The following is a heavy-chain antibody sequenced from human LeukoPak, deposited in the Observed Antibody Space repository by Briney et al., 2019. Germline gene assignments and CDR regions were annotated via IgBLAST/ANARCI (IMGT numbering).Heavy chain of an antibody. J-gene: IGHJ4*02. CDR1: GFTFSNAW. Sequence: GGSLRLSCAASGFTFSNAWMSWVRQAPGKGLEWVGRIKSKTDGGTTDYAAPVKGRFTISKDDSKNTLFLQMNSLKTEDTAVYYCTAYYFGSANYYNPHYWGQGTLVTVSS. D-gene: IGHD3-10*01. V-gene: IGHV3-15*01. CDR2: IKSKTDGGTT. CDR3: TAYYFGSANYYNPHY.